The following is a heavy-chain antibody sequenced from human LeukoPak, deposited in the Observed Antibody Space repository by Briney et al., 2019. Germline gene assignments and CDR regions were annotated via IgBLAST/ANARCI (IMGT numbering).Heavy chain of an antibody. CDR3: ARAGLGFLEWLSI. J-gene: IGHJ4*02. CDR1: GYTFTRYT. Sequence: ASVKVSCKASGYTFTRYTMNWVRQAPGQGLEWMGWINTNTGNPTHAQGFTGRFVFSLDTSVSTAYLQISSLKAEDTAVYYCARAGLGFLEWLSIWGQGTLVTVSS. V-gene: IGHV7-4-1*02. D-gene: IGHD3-3*01. CDR2: INTNTGNP.